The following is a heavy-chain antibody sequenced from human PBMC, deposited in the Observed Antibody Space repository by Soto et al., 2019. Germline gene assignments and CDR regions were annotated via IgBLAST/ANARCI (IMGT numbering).Heavy chain of an antibody. V-gene: IGHV1-69*02. CDR2: IIPILGIA. CDR1: GGTFSSYT. CDR3: ARGSFADAFDI. J-gene: IGHJ3*02. Sequence: ASVKVSCKASGGTFSSYTISWVRQAPGQGLEWMGRIIPILGIANYAQKFQGRVTITADKSTSTAYMELSSLIFEDTAVYYCARGSFADAFDIWGQGTMVTVSS.